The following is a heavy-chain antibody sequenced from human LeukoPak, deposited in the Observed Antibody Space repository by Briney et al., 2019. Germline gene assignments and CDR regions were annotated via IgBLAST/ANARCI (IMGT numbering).Heavy chain of an antibody. Sequence: SETLSLTCAVYGGSFSGYYWGWIRQPPGKGLEWIGSMYHSGDTYSNPSLKSRVTISVDTSKNQLSLRLSSVTAADTAVYYCARSKAHLSTSWYGNWFDPWGQGTLVTVSS. CDR1: GGSFSGYY. J-gene: IGHJ5*02. CDR2: MYHSGDT. V-gene: IGHV4-38-2*01. D-gene: IGHD2-2*01. CDR3: ARSKAHLSTSWYGNWFDP.